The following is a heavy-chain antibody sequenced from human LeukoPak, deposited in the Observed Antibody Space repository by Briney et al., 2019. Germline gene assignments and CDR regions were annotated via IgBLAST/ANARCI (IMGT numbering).Heavy chain of an antibody. CDR2: IYYSGST. J-gene: IGHJ4*02. D-gene: IGHD1-26*01. CDR1: GGSISSYY. CDR3: ARAVYSGSYFFDY. V-gene: IGHV4-59*01. Sequence: SETLSLTCTVSGGSISSYYWSWIRQPPGKGLEWIGYIYYSGSTNYNPSLKSRVTISVDTSKNQFSLKLSSVTAADTAVYYSARAVYSGSYFFDYWGQGTLVTVSS.